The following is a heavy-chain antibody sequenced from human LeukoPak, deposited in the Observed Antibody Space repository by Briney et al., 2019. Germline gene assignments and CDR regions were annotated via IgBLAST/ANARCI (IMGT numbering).Heavy chain of an antibody. CDR2: IKGDGSLK. J-gene: IGHJ5*02. Sequence: GGSLRLSCAASGFTFSSSWMSWVRQAPEKGLEWVANIKGDGSLKYYVDSVKGRFTISRDNAKNSLYLQMNSLTAEDTAVYYCARNEAWGQGTLVTVSS. V-gene: IGHV3-7*01. CDR1: GFTFSSSW. CDR3: ARNEA.